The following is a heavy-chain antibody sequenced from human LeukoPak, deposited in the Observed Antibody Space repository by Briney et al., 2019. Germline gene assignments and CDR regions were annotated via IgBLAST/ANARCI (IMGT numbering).Heavy chain of an antibody. CDR3: ARGSSSSWSQFDY. Sequence: VGSLRLSCAASGFTFSSYGMHWVRQAPGKGLEGVAVIWYDGSNKYYADSVKGRFTISRDNSKNTLYLQMNSLRAEDTAVYYRARGSSSSWSQFDYWGQGTLVTVSS. D-gene: IGHD6-13*01. V-gene: IGHV3-33*01. CDR2: IWYDGSNK. CDR1: GFTFSSYG. J-gene: IGHJ4*02.